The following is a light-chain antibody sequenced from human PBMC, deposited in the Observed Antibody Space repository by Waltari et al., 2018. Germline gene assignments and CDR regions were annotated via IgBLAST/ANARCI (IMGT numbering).Light chain of an antibody. J-gene: IGKJ1*01. CDR3: QQYFNYPRT. Sequence: AFRMTQSPSSLSASTGDRVTIPFRASQYISNYLSWFQQRPGKAPKLLIYEASTLQRGVPSRFSGSGSGTDFTLTITSLQSDDFATYYCQQYFNYPRTFGQGTRVEIE. V-gene: IGKV1-8*01. CDR1: QYISNY. CDR2: EAS.